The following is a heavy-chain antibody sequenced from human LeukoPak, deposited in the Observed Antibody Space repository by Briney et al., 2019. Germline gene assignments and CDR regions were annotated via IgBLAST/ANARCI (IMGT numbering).Heavy chain of an antibody. V-gene: IGHV1-2*02. CDR2: IDPNSGGT. Sequence: GASVKVSCKTSGYTFTVYYIHWVRQAPGQGLEWMGWIDPNSGGTNYAQKFQGRVTMTRDTSISTAYMELSRLRSDDTAVYYCARFPPTENDYGDYAWGPGFDYWGQGTLVTVSS. J-gene: IGHJ4*02. CDR1: GYTFTVYY. D-gene: IGHD4-17*01. CDR3: ARFPPTENDYGDYAWGPGFDY.